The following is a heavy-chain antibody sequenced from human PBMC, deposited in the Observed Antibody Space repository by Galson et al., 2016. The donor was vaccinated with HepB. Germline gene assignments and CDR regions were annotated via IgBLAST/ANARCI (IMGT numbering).Heavy chain of an antibody. CDR2: ISRSGDST. D-gene: IGHD2-2*01. J-gene: IGHJ6*04. CDR3: VQGSTAPAV. V-gene: IGHV3-23*01. Sequence: SLRLSCAASGFTFNNYGMTWVRQPPGKGLEVVSSISRSGDSTDYADSVKGRFTISRDNSKNTLYLQMNSLRAEDTAVDYCVQGSTAPAVWGKGPAVTGSS. CDR1: GFTFNNYG.